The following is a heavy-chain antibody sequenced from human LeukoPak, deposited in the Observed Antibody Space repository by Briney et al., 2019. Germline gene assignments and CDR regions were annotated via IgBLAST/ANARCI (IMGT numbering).Heavy chain of an antibody. CDR1: GFTFSSYS. V-gene: IGHV3-21*01. J-gene: IGHJ4*02. D-gene: IGHD3-10*01. CDR2: ISGSSSYI. Sequence: SGGSLRLSCAASGFTFSSYSMNWVRQAPGKGLEWVSSISGSSSYIYYADSVKGRFTISRDNAKNSLYLQMNSLRAEDTAVYYCARDMGQRGLLWFGEFKYYFDYWGQGTLVTVSS. CDR3: ARDMGQRGLLWFGEFKYYFDY.